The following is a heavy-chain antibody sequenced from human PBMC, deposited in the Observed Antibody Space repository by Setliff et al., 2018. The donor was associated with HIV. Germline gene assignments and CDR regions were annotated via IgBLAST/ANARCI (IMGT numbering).Heavy chain of an antibody. CDR3: VRGKNWFDP. V-gene: IGHV3-7*03. Sequence: PGGSLRLSCTASGFTFGDYAMTWVRQAPGKGLEWVANINQDGSEQNFVGSVTGRFTISRDNAKNSLYLQMNSLRAEDTALYYCVRGKNWFDPWGQGTLVTVSS. J-gene: IGHJ5*02. CDR1: GFTFGDYA. CDR2: INQDGSEQ.